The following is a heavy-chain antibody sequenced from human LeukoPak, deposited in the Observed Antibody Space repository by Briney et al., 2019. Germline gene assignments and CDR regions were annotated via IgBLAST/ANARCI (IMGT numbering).Heavy chain of an antibody. J-gene: IGHJ4*02. CDR3: ARDTAIGSGWYAIYGDYFDY. CDR1: GFTFSSYS. Sequence: GGSLRLSCAASGFTFSSYSMNWVRQAPGKGLEWVSYISSSSSTIYYADSVKGRFTISRDNAKNSLYLQMNSLRAEDTAVYYCARDTAIGSGWYAIYGDYFDYWGQGTLVTVSS. D-gene: IGHD6-19*01. CDR2: ISSSSSTI. V-gene: IGHV3-48*01.